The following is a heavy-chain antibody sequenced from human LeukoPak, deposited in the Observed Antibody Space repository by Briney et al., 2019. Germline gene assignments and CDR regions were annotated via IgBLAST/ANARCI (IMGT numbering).Heavy chain of an antibody. Sequence: PGGSLRLSCAASGFTFSSYDMHWVRQATGKGLEWVSAIGTAGDTYYPGSVKGRFTISRENAKNSLYLQMNSLRAEDTAVYYCAKHGTYYYDSSGPYWGQGTLVTVSS. CDR3: AKHGTYYYDSSGPY. J-gene: IGHJ4*02. V-gene: IGHV3-13*01. CDR2: IGTAGDT. CDR1: GFTFSSYD. D-gene: IGHD3-22*01.